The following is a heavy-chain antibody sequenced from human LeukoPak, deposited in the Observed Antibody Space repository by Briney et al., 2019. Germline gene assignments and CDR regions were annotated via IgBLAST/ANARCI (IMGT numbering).Heavy chain of an antibody. CDR2: IIPIFGTA. CDR1: GGTFSSYA. J-gene: IGHJ4*02. Sequence: GASVKVSCKASGGTFSSYAISWVRQAPGQGLEWMGGIIPIFGTANYAQKFQGRVTITTDESTSTAYMELSSLRSEDTAVYYCARAYYDSSGYYSPGYFDYWGQGTLVTVSS. D-gene: IGHD3-22*01. CDR3: ARAYYDSSGYYSPGYFDY. V-gene: IGHV1-69*05.